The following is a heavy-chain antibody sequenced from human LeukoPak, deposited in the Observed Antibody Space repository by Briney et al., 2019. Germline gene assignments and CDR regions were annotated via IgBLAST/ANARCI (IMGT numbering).Heavy chain of an antibody. J-gene: IGHJ3*02. D-gene: IGHD6-6*01. CDR1: GFTFSDYY. CDR2: IYSGGST. V-gene: IGHV3-66*02. Sequence: GGSLRLSCAASGFTFSDYYMSWIRQAPGKGLEWVSVIYSGGSTYYADSVKGRFTISRDNSKNTLYLQMNSLRAEDTAVYYCARKRPRDAFDIWGQGTMVTVSS. CDR3: ARKRPRDAFDI.